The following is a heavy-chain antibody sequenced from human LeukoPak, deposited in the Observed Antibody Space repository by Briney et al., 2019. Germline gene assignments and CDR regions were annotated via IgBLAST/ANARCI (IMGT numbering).Heavy chain of an antibody. V-gene: IGHV3-7*01. CDR2: IKQDGSEE. CDR3: ARDRSRYCTGGVCWFDP. D-gene: IGHD2-8*02. CDR1: GFTFSSYW. J-gene: IGHJ5*02. Sequence: PGGSLRLSCAASGFTFSSYWMSWVRQAPGKGLEWVANIKQDGSEEYYVDSVKGRFTISRDNAKNSLYLQMNSLRAEDTAVYYCARDRSRYCTGGVCWFDPWGQGTLVTVSS.